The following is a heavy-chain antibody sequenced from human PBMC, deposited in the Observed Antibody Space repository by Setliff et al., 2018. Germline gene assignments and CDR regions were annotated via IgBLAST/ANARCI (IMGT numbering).Heavy chain of an antibody. D-gene: IGHD3-22*01. CDR2: ISPVYGIA. V-gene: IGHV1-18*01. J-gene: IGHJ5*02. CDR1: GYAFITFG. CDR3: VRGPGPSVVVAIPFDP. Sequence: ASVKVSCKTSGYAFITFGMSWVRQAPGQGLEWMGWISPVYGIANYARKFQGRVTMTADTYTTTAYLELTSLRYDDTAVYYCVRGPGPSVVVAIPFDPWGQGSLVTVSS.